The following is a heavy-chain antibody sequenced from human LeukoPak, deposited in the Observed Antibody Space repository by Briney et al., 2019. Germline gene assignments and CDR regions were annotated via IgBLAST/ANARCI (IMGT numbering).Heavy chain of an antibody. CDR2: INPNSGGT. Sequence: ASVKVSCKASAYTFTGYYIHWVRQAPGQGLEWMGWINPNSGGTNYAQHFQGRVTMTRDMSITTAYIELGRLRSDDTAVYYCARVGGYDYDSSGYNGLNYWGQGTLVTVSS. CDR1: AYTFTGYY. J-gene: IGHJ4*02. V-gene: IGHV1-2*02. D-gene: IGHD3-22*01. CDR3: ARVGGYDYDSSGYNGLNY.